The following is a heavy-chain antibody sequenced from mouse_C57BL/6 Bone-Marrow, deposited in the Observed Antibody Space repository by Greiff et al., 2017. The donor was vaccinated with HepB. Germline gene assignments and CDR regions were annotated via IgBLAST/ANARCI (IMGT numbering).Heavy chain of an antibody. CDR3: ARRVLYQLRGYFDY. V-gene: IGHV5-2*01. CDR2: INSDGGST. D-gene: IGHD2-12*01. J-gene: IGHJ2*01. Sequence: EVHLVESGGGLVQPGESLKLSCESNEYEFPSHDMSWVRKTPEKRLELVAAINSDGGSTYYPDTMERRFIISRDNTKKTLYLQMSSLRSEDTALYYCARRVLYQLRGYFDYWGQGTTLTVSS. CDR1: EYEFPSHD.